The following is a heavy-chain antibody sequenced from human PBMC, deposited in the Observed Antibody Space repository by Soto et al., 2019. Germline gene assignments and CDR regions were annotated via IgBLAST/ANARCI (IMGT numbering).Heavy chain of an antibody. J-gene: IGHJ3*02. Sequence: GGSLRLSCAVAGFTFSRYSMDWVRQAPGKGLEWVSSISSSSSYIYYADSVKGRFTISRDNAKNSLYLQMNSLRAEDTAVDYCARVGGGYQLLHAFEIWGQGTMVTVSS. CDR3: ARVGGGYQLLHAFEI. V-gene: IGHV3-21*01. CDR2: ISSSSSYI. D-gene: IGHD2-2*01. CDR1: GFTFSRYS.